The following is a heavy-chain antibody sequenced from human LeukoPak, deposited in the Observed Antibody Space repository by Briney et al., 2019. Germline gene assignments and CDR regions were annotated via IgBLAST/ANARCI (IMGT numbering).Heavy chain of an antibody. D-gene: IGHD3-10*01. J-gene: IGHJ4*02. CDR1: GFTLSNYA. Sequence: GGSLRLSCAASGFTLSNYAMSWVRQAPGKGLEWVSAMSGSGGSTYYADSLKGRFTNSRDNSKNTLYLQMNSLRAEDTAVYFCAKEAYGSGNYYRDYFDYWGQGTLVTVSS. CDR2: MSGSGGST. V-gene: IGHV3-23*01. CDR3: AKEAYGSGNYYRDYFDY.